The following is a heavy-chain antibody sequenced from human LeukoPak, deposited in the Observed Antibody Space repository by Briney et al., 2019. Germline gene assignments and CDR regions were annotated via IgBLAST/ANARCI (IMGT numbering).Heavy chain of an antibody. CDR2: ITASGGSA. J-gene: IGHJ6*02. V-gene: IGHV3-23*01. D-gene: IGHD3-16*01. Sequence: GGSLRLSCAASGLTFSTYAMSWVRQAPGKGLEWVSAITASGGSAYYADFVKGRFTISRDNSKNTLNLQMNSLRAEDTAVYYCAKHEGGSMNVWGQGTTVTVSS. CDR3: AKHEGGSMNV. CDR1: GLTFSTYA.